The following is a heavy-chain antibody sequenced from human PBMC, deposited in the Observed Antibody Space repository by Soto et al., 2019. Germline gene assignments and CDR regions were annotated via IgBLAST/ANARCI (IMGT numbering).Heavy chain of an antibody. Sequence: EVQLVESGGGLVQPGEFLRLSCAASGFTFNANWMGWARQAPGKGLVWVSLIKPDGSDTGYADSVKGRFTISRDNSKNTLYLQMNSLRADDTAVYYCARGGVSGGFDYWGQGTLVTVST. V-gene: IGHV3-74*01. CDR3: ARGGVSGGFDY. CDR1: GFTFNANW. CDR2: IKPDGSDT. D-gene: IGHD3-10*01. J-gene: IGHJ4*02.